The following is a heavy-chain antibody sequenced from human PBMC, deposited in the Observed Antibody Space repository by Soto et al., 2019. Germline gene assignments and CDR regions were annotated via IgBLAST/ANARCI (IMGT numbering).Heavy chain of an antibody. CDR3: ARDKLSSGYYLPGNWFDP. V-gene: IGHV1-69*13. J-gene: IGHJ5*02. CDR1: GGTFSSYA. D-gene: IGHD3-22*01. CDR2: IIPIFGTA. Sequence: SVKVSCKASGGTFSSYAISWVRQAPGQGLEWMGGIIPIFGTANYAQKFQGRVTITADESTSTAYMELSSLRSEDTAVYYCARDKLSSGYYLPGNWFDPWGQGTLVTVSS.